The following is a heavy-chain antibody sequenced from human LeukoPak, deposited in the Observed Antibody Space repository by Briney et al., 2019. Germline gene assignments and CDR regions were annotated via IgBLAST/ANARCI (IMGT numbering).Heavy chain of an antibody. Sequence: PSETLSLTCNVSGDSVNKFYWTWIRQTPGKGLEWIGYVYYSGSTNYNPSLKSRVTISIDTSRNQFSLNLRSVTAADTAVYYCVREKGHYAPGISYTTDAFDIWGQGTVVTVSS. V-gene: IGHV4-59*02. CDR1: GDSVNKFY. D-gene: IGHD3-10*01. CDR3: VREKGHYAPGISYTTDAFDI. CDR2: VYYSGST. J-gene: IGHJ3*02.